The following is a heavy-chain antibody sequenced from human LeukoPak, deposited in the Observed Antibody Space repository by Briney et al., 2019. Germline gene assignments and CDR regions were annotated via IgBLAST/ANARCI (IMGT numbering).Heavy chain of an antibody. CDR3: ASKGSSIDY. CDR1: GGSISSSSYS. J-gene: IGHJ4*02. D-gene: IGHD3-10*01. CDR2: IYYSGST. V-gene: IGHV4-39*07. Sequence: SETLSLTCTVSGGSISSSSYSWGWIRQPPGKGLEWIGSIYYSGSTYYNPSLKSRVTISVDTSKNQFSLKLSSVTAADTAVYYCASKGSSIDYWGQGTLVTVSS.